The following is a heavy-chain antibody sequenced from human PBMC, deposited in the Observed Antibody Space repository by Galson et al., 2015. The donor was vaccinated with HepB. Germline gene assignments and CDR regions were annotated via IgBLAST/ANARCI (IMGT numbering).Heavy chain of an antibody. CDR2: IRYDGSNK. Sequence: SLRLSCAASGFTFSSYGMHWVRQAPGKGLEWVAFIRYDGSNKYYADSVKGRFTISRDNSKNTLYLQMNSLRAEDTAVYYCARDRHMTTVTQYYFDYWGQGTLVTVSS. J-gene: IGHJ4*02. V-gene: IGHV3-30*02. CDR3: ARDRHMTTVTQYYFDY. CDR1: GFTFSSYG. D-gene: IGHD4-17*01.